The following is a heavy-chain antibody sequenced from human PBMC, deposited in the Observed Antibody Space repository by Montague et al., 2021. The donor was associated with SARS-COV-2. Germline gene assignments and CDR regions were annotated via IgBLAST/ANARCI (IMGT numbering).Heavy chain of an antibody. CDR2: TYYRSKWYS. J-gene: IGHJ4*02. CDR3: VRYSGWFYFDF. Sequence: CAISGNSVSSNSVAWSWLRQSPSRGLEWLGRTYYRSKWYSDNAPSLRCRLTVNPDASKNEFSLELNYVTPEDTAVYYCVRYSGWFYFDFWGQGTLVTVSS. CDR1: GNSVSSNSVA. V-gene: IGHV6-1*01. D-gene: IGHD6-19*01.